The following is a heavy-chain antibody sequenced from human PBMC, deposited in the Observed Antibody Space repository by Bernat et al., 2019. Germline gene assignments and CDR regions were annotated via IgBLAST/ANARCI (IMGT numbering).Heavy chain of an antibody. CDR1: GGSISSSSYY. CDR2: IYYSGST. D-gene: IGHD6-19*01. Sequence: QLQLQESGPGLVKPSETLSLTCTVSGGSISSSSYYWGWIRQPPGKGLEGIGSIYYSGSTYYNPSLKSRVTISVDTSKNQFSLQLSSVTAADTAVYYCARVVDSGWYLSGYYNYYYMDVWGKGTTVTVSS. J-gene: IGHJ6*03. V-gene: IGHV4-39*01. CDR3: ARVVDSGWYLSGYYNYYYMDV.